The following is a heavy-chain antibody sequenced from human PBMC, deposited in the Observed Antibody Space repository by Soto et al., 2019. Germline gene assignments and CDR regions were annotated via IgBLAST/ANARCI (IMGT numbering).Heavy chain of an antibody. Sequence: APLNLSCKASGYTYTSYGISCLRHTTRQGLEWMGWISAYNGNTNYAQKLQGRVTMTTDTSTSTAYMELRSLRSDDTAVYYCERDRVSSSWYAYLDYWGQGTLVTVSS. CDR1: GYTYTSYG. D-gene: IGHD6-13*01. CDR2: ISAYNGNT. V-gene: IGHV1-18*01. CDR3: ERDRVSSSWYAYLDY. J-gene: IGHJ4*02.